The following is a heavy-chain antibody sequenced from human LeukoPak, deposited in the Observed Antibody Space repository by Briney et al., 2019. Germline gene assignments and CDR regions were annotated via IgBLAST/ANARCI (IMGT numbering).Heavy chain of an antibody. CDR1: GFTFSSYS. J-gene: IGHJ4*02. CDR2: ITSSINYI. CDR3: ARSRTSSPYDKNLNF. V-gene: IGHV3-21*01. D-gene: IGHD1-14*01. Sequence: GGSLRLSCAASGFTFSSYSMSWVREAPGKGLEWVSSITSSINYIYHADSVKGRFTISRDDAQNSVYLQMNSLKDEDTAVYYCARSRTSSPYDKNLNFWGQGTLVIVSS.